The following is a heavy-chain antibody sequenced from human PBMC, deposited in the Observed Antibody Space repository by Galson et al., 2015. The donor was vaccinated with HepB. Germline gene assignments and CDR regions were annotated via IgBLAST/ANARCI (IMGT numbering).Heavy chain of an antibody. Sequence: SLRLSCAASGFSFSIYAMNWVRQAPGKGLEWVSSISGSGGGTQYADSVRGRFTISRDNSKNTLYLQMNSLRPEDTAVYYCAKGDRVLATVHFDYWGQGTLVTVSS. V-gene: IGHV3-23*01. CDR2: ISGSGGGT. CDR1: GFSFSIYA. D-gene: IGHD5-24*01. J-gene: IGHJ4*02. CDR3: AKGDRVLATVHFDY.